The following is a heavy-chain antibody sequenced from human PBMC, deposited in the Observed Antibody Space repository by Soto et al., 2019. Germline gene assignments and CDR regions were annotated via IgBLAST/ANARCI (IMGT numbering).Heavy chain of an antibody. CDR2: ISYDGSNK. J-gene: IGHJ4*02. CDR1: GFTFSSYG. V-gene: IGHV3-30*18. Sequence: QVQLVESGGGVVQPGRSLRLSCAASGFTFSSYGMHWVRQAPGKGLEWVAVISYDGSNKYYADSVKGRFTISRDNSKNTLYLQMNSLRAEDTAVYYFAKDFGRWGYCSGGSCSPTPSDYWGQGTLVTVSS. CDR3: AKDFGRWGYCSGGSCSPTPSDY. D-gene: IGHD2-15*01.